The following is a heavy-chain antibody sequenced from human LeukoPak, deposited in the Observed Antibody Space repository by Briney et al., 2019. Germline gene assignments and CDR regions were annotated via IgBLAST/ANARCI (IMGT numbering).Heavy chain of an antibody. CDR2: MNPYSGDT. J-gene: IGHJ4*02. Sequence: ASVKVSCKASGYTFTGYYMHWVRQATGQGLEWMGWMNPYSGDTGYAQKFQGRLTITRDTSISTAYMELSSLRSEDTAVFYCARAVYNSGPYYFDYWGQGTLVTVSS. D-gene: IGHD6-19*01. CDR1: GYTFTGYY. CDR3: ARAVYNSGPYYFDY. V-gene: IGHV1-8*03.